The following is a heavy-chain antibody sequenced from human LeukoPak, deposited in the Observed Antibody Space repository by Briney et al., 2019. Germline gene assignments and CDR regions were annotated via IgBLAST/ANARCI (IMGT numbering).Heavy chain of an antibody. Sequence: GESLKISCKGPGLSFSKYWIGWVRQMPGKGLEWMGIINPGDSDTRYSPSFQGQVTISADKSINTAYLQWSSLRASDTAIYYCARQTGDKGIDYWGQGTLVTVSS. V-gene: IGHV5-51*01. CDR2: INPGDSDT. J-gene: IGHJ4*02. CDR3: ARQTGDKGIDY. D-gene: IGHD7-27*01. CDR1: GLSFSKYW.